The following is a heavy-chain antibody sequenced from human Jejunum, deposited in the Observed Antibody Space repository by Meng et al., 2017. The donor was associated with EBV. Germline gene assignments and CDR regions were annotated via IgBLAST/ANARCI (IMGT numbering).Heavy chain of an antibody. CDR3: ARGGPDFGDYVPFDY. CDR1: GETNSRGATL. Sequence: LQGLVFGLGLLDPSQTHALPVAFSGETNSRGATLRGRSRQPRGKGVEWIENIYHSGSIYYNPSLKSRVTISVDRSKNQFSLKLTSVTAADTAVYYCARGGPDFGDYVPFDYWGQGTLVTVSS. J-gene: IGHJ4*02. V-gene: IGHV4-30-2*01. CDR2: IYHSGSI. D-gene: IGHD4-17*01.